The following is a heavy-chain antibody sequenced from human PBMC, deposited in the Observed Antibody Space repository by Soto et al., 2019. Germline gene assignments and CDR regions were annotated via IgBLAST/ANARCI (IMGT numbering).Heavy chain of an antibody. V-gene: IGHV4-39*01. Sequence: QPQLQESGPGLVKPSETLSLTCTVSGGSITSSSYYWAWIRQPPGKGLEWIGSIYYSGSSYYNPSLPSRVTVSGDTSKSRFSLKWRPVTAAATAVYYCASQDGNWGEGTLVPVSS. J-gene: IGHJ4*02. CDR2: IYYSGSS. CDR3: ASQDGN. CDR1: GGSITSSSYY.